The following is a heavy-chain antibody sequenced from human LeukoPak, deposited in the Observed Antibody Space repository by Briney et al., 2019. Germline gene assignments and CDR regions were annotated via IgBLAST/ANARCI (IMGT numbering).Heavy chain of an antibody. Sequence: GASVKVSRKASGYTFTSYYMHWVRQAPGQGLEWMGIINPSGGSTSYAQKFQGRITMTRDTSTSTVYMELSSLRSEDTGVYYCAREAYVLRFLEWPQNWFDPWGQGTLVTVSS. V-gene: IGHV1-46*01. CDR1: GYTFTSYY. CDR2: INPSGGST. J-gene: IGHJ5*02. D-gene: IGHD3-3*01. CDR3: AREAYVLRFLEWPQNWFDP.